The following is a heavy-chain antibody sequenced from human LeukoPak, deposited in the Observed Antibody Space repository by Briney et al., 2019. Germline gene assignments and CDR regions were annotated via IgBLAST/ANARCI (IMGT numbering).Heavy chain of an antibody. D-gene: IGHD1-26*01. V-gene: IGHV4-39*07. J-gene: IGHJ5*02. Sequence: SETLSLTCTVSGGSISSSSYYWGWIRQPPGKGLEWIGSIYYSGSTYYNPSLKSRVTISVDTSKNQFSLKLSSVTAADTAVYYCARVPHSGSYYGWFDPWGQGTLVTVSS. CDR3: ARVPHSGSYYGWFDP. CDR2: IYYSGST. CDR1: GGSISSSSYY.